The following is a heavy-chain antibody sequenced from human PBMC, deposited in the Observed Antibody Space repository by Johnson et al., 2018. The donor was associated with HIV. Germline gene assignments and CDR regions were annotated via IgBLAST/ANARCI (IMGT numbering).Heavy chain of an antibody. CDR3: ARGGGVVGNAFDI. J-gene: IGHJ3*02. Sequence: QLVESGGGVVQPGRSLRLSCAASGFTFSSYGMHWVRQAPGKGLEWVAVISYDGSNKYYADSVKGRFTISRDNSKNTLYLQMGSLRPEDMAVYYCARGGGVVGNAFDIWGQGTMVTVSS. D-gene: IGHD1-26*01. V-gene: IGHV3-30*03. CDR1: GFTFSSYG. CDR2: ISYDGSNK.